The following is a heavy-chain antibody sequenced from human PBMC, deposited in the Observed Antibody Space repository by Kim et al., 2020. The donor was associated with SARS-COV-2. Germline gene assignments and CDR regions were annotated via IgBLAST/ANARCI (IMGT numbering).Heavy chain of an antibody. D-gene: IGHD6-13*01. Sequence: RFTISRDNSTNTLYLQMNSLRAEDTAVYYCAKGCIAAAGALKCYYYGMDVWGQGTTVTVSS. CDR3: AKGCIAAAGALKCYYYGMDV. V-gene: IGHV3-23*01. J-gene: IGHJ6*02.